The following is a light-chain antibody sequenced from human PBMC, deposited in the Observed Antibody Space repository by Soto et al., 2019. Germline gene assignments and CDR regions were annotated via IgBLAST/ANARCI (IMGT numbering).Light chain of an antibody. CDR1: SSDVGGYNY. Sequence: QSALTQPASVSGSPGQSITISCTGTSSDVGGYNYVSWYQQHPGKAPKLMIYEVSNRPSGVSNRFSGSKSGNTASLTISGLQAEVEADYYFSSYSSSSTLLFGGGTKVTVL. CDR2: EVS. CDR3: SSYSSSSTLL. J-gene: IGLJ2*01. V-gene: IGLV2-14*01.